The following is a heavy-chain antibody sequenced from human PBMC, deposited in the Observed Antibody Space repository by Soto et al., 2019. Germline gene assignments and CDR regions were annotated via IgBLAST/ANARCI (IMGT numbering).Heavy chain of an antibody. V-gene: IGHV3-21*01. CDR1: GFTFSSYS. Sequence: RRLSCAASGFTFSSYSMNWVRQAPGKGLEWVSSISSSSSYIYYADSVKGRFTISRDNAKNSLYLQMNSLRAEDTAVYYCARDNEPEHYSYYGMDVWGQGTTVTVSS. CDR2: ISSSSSYI. CDR3: ARDNEPEHYSYYGMDV. D-gene: IGHD1-1*01. J-gene: IGHJ6*02.